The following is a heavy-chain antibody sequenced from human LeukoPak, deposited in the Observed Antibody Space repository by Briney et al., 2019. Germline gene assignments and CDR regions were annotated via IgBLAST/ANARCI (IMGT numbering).Heavy chain of an antibody. CDR2: INPSGGST. CDR1: GYTFTSYY. Sequence: ASVKVSCKASGYTFTSYYMHWVRQAPGQGLEWMGIINPSGGSTSYAQKFQGRVTMIRDTSTSTVYMELSSLRSDDTAVYYCARESGLRNWFDPWGQGTLVTVSS. CDR3: ARESGLRNWFDP. J-gene: IGHJ5*02. V-gene: IGHV1-46*01.